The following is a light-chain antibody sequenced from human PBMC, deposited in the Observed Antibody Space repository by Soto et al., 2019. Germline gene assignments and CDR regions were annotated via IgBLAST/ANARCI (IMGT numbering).Light chain of an antibody. CDR2: RGS. V-gene: IGKV3-20*01. CDR1: QNIRGNE. CDR3: RDYGTSSPCT. Sequence: EVVLTQSPGTLSLSPGERATLSCRASQNIRGNELAWYQQKPGQAHRLLIYRGSSRATGIPDRFSGRRSGTYFPLTSYSLDPEDFAGFYWRDYGTSSPCTCGQGSKVEIK. J-gene: IGKJ1*01.